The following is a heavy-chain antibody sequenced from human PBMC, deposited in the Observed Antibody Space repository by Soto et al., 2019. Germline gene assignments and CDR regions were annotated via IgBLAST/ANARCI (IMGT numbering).Heavy chain of an antibody. CDR3: ARVQQRDTSGYVLDY. D-gene: IGHD3-22*01. J-gene: IGHJ4*02. CDR2: INPSGGST. CDR1: GYTFTSYY. Sequence: GAPVKVSCKASGYTFTSYYMRWVRQAPGQGLEWMGIINPSGGSTSYAQKFQGRVTMTRDTSTSTVYVELSSLRSEDTAVYYCARVQQRDTSGYVLDYWGQGTLVTVSS. V-gene: IGHV1-46*01.